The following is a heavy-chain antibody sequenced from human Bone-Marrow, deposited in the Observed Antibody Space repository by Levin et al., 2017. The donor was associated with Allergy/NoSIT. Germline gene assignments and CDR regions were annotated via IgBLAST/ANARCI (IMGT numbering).Heavy chain of an antibody. CDR1: GVSISHGGYS. V-gene: IGHV4-30-2*06. J-gene: IGHJ4*02. CDR2: VYHTGST. D-gene: IGHD2-2*01. Sequence: SETLSLTCAVSGVSISHGGYSWSWIWQSPDKGLEWIGYVYHTGSTDSNASLKSRVTISIDKSKSQFSLRLISVTAADTAVYYCARGIGHCVSASCPFDYWGQGALVTVSS. CDR3: ARGIGHCVSASCPFDY.